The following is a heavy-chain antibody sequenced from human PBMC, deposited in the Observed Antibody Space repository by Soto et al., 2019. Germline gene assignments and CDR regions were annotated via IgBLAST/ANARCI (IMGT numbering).Heavy chain of an antibody. Sequence: SETLSLTCTVSGGSISSGDYYWSWIRQPPGKGLEWIGYIYYSGSTYYNPSLKSRVTISVDTSKNQFSLKLSSVTAADTAVYYCAREIVATTYFDYWGQGTLVTVSS. V-gene: IGHV4-30-4*01. D-gene: IGHD5-12*01. CDR1: GGSISSGDYY. J-gene: IGHJ4*02. CDR2: IYYSGST. CDR3: AREIVATTYFDY.